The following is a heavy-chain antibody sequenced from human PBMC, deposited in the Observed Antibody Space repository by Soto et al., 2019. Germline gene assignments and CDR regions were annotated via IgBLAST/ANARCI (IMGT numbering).Heavy chain of an antibody. J-gene: IGHJ6*02. CDR3: AKILSTVTSYYYGMDA. Sequence: GGSLRLSCAASGFGFSTYPMVWVRQASGKRLEAFSSISGSGDKTYYKDSVRGRFTISRDNSRNTVDLQMDSLRPEDTAVYYCAKILSTVTSYYYGMDAWGQGTTVTVSS. CDR2: ISGSGDKT. D-gene: IGHD4-17*01. V-gene: IGHV3-23*01. CDR1: GFGFSTYP.